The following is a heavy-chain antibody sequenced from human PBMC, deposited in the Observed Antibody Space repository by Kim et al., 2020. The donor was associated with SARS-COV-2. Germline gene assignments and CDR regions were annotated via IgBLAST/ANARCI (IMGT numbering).Heavy chain of an antibody. Sequence: SETLSLTCAVYGGSFSGYYWSWIRQPPGKGLEWIGEINHSGSTNYNPSLKSRVTISVDTSKNQFSLKLSSVTAVDTAVYYCARATPDYYDSSGYYSRRRPSKRFDPWGQGTLVTVSS. J-gene: IGHJ5*02. CDR3: ARATPDYYDSSGYYSRRRPSKRFDP. CDR2: INHSGST. CDR1: GGSFSGYY. D-gene: IGHD3-22*01. V-gene: IGHV4-34*01.